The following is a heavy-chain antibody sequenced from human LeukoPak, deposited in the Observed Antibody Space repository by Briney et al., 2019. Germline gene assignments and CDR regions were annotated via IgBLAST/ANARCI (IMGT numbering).Heavy chain of an antibody. D-gene: IGHD7-27*01. V-gene: IGHV3-53*01. CDR1: GFTVSNNY. J-gene: IGHJ4*02. Sequence: AGGSLRLSCAASGFTVSNNYMNWVRQAQGKGLEWVSVIYAGGSTYYGDSVKGRFTISRDNSKNTLYLQMHSLRDADTAMYYCARAYNWGYFDYWGQGTLVTVSS. CDR3: ARAYNWGYFDY. CDR2: IYAGGST.